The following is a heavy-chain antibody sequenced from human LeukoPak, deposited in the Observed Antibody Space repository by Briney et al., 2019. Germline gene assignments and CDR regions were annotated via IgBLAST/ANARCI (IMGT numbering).Heavy chain of an antibody. Sequence: GGSLRLSCAASGCTFDDYATHWVRQAPGKGLEWVSLISGDGGSTYYADSVKGRFTISRDNSKNSLYLQMNSLRTEDTALYYCAKDIPPNYYGSGSYSDYWGQGTLVTVSS. D-gene: IGHD3-10*01. CDR1: GCTFDDYA. CDR3: AKDIPPNYYGSGSYSDY. J-gene: IGHJ4*02. CDR2: ISGDGGST. V-gene: IGHV3-43*02.